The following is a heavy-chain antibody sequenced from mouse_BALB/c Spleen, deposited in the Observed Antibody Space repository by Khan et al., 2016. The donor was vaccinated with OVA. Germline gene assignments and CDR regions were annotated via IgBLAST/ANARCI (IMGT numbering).Heavy chain of an antibody. CDR2: ISSGSSTI. CDR1: GFTFSSFG. Sequence: EVQVVESGGGLVQPGGSRKLSCAASGFTFSSFGMHWVRQAPEKGLEWVAYISSGSSTIYYEDTVKGRFTISRDNTKNTLFLKMHSLRAEDTAMYYCAYGYDFDYWGQGTTLTVSS. D-gene: IGHD2-2*01. CDR3: AYGYDFDY. J-gene: IGHJ2*01. V-gene: IGHV5-17*02.